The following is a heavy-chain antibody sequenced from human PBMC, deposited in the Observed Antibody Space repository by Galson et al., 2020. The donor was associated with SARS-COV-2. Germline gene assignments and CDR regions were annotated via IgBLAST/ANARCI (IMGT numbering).Heavy chain of an antibody. J-gene: IGHJ3*02. CDR1: GFTLSSYY. CDR2: LYYDGSRE. Sequence: GESLKISCAASGFTLSSYYMHWFRQARRKGLAWVSILYYDGSREYYADSVKGRFTISRDTSKNTLYLQMNSLRVEDTAVYYCARAKGVTGAFDIWGQGTMVTVSS. V-gene: IGHV3-33*01. D-gene: IGHD3-16*01. CDR3: ARAKGVTGAFDI.